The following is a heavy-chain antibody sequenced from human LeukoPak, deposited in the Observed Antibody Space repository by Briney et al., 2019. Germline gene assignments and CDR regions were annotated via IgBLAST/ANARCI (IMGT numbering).Heavy chain of an antibody. J-gene: IGHJ2*01. V-gene: IGHV4-59*01. Sequence: SETLSLTCTVSGGSISSYYWSWIRQPPGKGLEWIGYIYYSGSTNYNPSLKSRVTLSVDKPKNQFSLKLSSVTAADTAVYYCARGYYYDSSGPNWYFDLWGRGTLVTVSS. CDR3: ARGYYYDSSGPNWYFDL. CDR2: IYYSGST. D-gene: IGHD3-22*01. CDR1: GGSISSYY.